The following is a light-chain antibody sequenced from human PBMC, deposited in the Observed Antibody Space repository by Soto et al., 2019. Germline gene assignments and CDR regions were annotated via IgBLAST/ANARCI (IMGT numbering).Light chain of an antibody. Sequence: DNKMTQSPSTLSASVGDRVTITCRASQSISNLLAWYQQKPGKAPKLLIYDASSLESGVPSRFSGSGSGTEFTLTISSLQPDDFATYYCQQYNSFSWTFGQGTKVDIK. CDR3: QQYNSFSWT. J-gene: IGKJ1*01. V-gene: IGKV1-5*01. CDR2: DAS. CDR1: QSISNL.